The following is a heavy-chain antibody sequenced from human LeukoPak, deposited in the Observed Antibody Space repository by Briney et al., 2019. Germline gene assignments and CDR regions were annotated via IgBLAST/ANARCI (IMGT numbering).Heavy chain of an antibody. CDR2: IYFSGST. V-gene: IGHV4-39*07. Sequence: SETLSLTCTVSGDSISSRSYYWGWIRQPPGKGLEWIGSIYFSGSTYYNSSLKSRVTISVDTSKNQFSLKLSSVTAADTAVYYCARGRGSSYYYYYMDVWGKGTTVTVSS. CDR1: GDSISSRSYY. J-gene: IGHJ6*03. CDR3: ARGRGSSYYYYYMDV. D-gene: IGHD6-6*01.